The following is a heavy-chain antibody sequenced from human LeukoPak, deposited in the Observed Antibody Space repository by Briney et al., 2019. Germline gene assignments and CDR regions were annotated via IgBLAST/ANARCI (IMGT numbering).Heavy chain of an antibody. V-gene: IGHV3-23*01. CDR3: AKDDGWLQFNN. J-gene: IGHJ4*02. D-gene: IGHD5-24*01. CDR1: GFTFNIHG. CDR2: ITGGGDST. Sequence: GGTLRLSCAASGFTFNIHGMNWVRQAPGKGPEWVSGITGGGDSTYYADSVKGRCTISRDNSKNALYLQMNSLRAEDTAIYYCAKDDGWLQFNNWGQGTLVTVSS.